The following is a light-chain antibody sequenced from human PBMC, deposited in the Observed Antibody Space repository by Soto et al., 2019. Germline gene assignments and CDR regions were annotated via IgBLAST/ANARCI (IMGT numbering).Light chain of an antibody. V-gene: IGLV1-44*01. CDR2: SNN. CDR1: SSNIRSNA. CDR3: AAWDDSLNGYV. Sequence: QSVLTQPPSVSGAAGQRVTISCSGSSSNIRSNAVNWYQQLPGTAPKLLIYSNNQRPSGVPDRFSGSKSGTSASLAISGLQSEDEADYYCAAWDDSLNGYVFATGTKVTVL. J-gene: IGLJ1*01.